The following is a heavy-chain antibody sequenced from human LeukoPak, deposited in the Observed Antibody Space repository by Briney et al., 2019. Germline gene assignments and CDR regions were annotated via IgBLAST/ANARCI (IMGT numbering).Heavy chain of an antibody. CDR1: GYSISSGYY. CDR2: IHHSGST. Sequence: MASETLSLTCTVSGYSISSGYYWGWIRQPPGKGLEWIGSIHHSGSTNYNPSLKSRVTISLDTSKNQFSLKLSPVTAADTAVYYCARAYGGNSQCFQHWGQGTLVTVSS. V-gene: IGHV4-38-2*02. D-gene: IGHD4-23*01. CDR3: ARAYGGNSQCFQH. J-gene: IGHJ1*01.